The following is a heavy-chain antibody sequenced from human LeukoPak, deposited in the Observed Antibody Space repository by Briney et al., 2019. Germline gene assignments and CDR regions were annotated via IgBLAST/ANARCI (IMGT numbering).Heavy chain of an antibody. D-gene: IGHD3-10*01. CDR1: GDSVSSNSAA. CDR2: TYYRSKWYN. J-gene: IGHJ6*03. V-gene: IGHV6-1*01. CDR3: ARGEEVRGRVYYYYYMDV. Sequence: SQTLSLTFAISGDSVSSNSAAWNWIRQSPSRGLEWLGRTYYRSKWYNDYAVSMKSRITINPDTSKNQFSLQLNSVTPEDTAVYYCARGEEVRGRVYYYYYMDVWGKGTTVTISS.